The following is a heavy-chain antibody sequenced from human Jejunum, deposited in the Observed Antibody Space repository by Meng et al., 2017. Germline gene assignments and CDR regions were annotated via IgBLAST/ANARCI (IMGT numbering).Heavy chain of an antibody. V-gene: IGHV4-39*01. J-gene: IGHJ5*02. D-gene: IGHD3-22*01. Sequence: QVQLQESGPGLVKPSETLSLTCTVSGGSITTSSDYWGWIRQSPGKGLEWIGTIYHTGNTSYTPSLESRVTISLDTSHNLFSLKLSSVTAADTAVYYCARKAYYYDSSGPRPINWFDPWGQGTLVTVSS. CDR2: IYHTGNT. CDR1: GGSITTSSDY. CDR3: ARKAYYYDSSGPRPINWFDP.